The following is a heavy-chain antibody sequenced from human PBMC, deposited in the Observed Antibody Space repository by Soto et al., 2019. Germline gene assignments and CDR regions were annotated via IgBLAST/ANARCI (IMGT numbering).Heavy chain of an antibody. CDR3: ALIAARPGGDYYYYGMDV. D-gene: IGHD6-6*01. CDR1: GGTFSSYA. Sequence: GASVKVSCKASGGTFSSYAISWVRQAPGQGLEWMGIINPSGGSTSYAQKFQGRVTMTRDTSTSTVYMELSSLRSEDTAVYYCALIAARPGGDYYYYGMDVWGQGTTVTVSS. V-gene: IGHV1-46*01. J-gene: IGHJ6*02. CDR2: INPSGGST.